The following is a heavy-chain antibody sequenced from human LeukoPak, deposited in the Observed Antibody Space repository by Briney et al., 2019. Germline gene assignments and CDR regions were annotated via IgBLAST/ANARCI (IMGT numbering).Heavy chain of an antibody. CDR3: ARMFTSYYYDSSGYWIGPLDY. Sequence: ASVKVSCKASGYTFTSYYMHWVRQAPGQGLEWMGIINPSGGSTSYAQKFQGRVTMTRDTSTSTVYVELSSLRSEDTAVYYCARMFTSYYYDSSGYWIGPLDYWGQGTLVTVSS. CDR2: INPSGGST. J-gene: IGHJ4*02. V-gene: IGHV1-46*01. D-gene: IGHD3-22*01. CDR1: GYTFTSYY.